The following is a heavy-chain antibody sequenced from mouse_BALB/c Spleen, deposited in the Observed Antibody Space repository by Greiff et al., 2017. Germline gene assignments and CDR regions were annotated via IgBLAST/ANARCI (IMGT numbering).Heavy chain of an antibody. CDR1: VFTFSSYA. CDR2: ISSGGSYT. CDR3: ARDYYDSDYFGY. V-gene: IGHV5-6-4*01. Sequence: VKLTESGGGLVKPGGSLKLSCAASVFTFSSYAMTWVRQTPGKRLEWVATISSGGSYTYYPDSVKGRFTISRDNAKNTLYLQMSSLKSEDTAIYCCARDYYDSDYFGYWGEGTTLTVSS. D-gene: IGHD1-1*01. J-gene: IGHJ2*01.